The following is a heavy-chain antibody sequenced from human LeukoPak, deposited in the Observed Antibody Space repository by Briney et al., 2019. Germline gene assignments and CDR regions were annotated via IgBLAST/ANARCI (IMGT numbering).Heavy chain of an antibody. Sequence: ASVKVSCKASGYTFTSYYMHWVRRAPGQGLEWMGIINPSGGSTSYAQKFQGRVTMTRDTSTSTAYMELRSLRSDDTAVYYCARDLGERYYFDSSGYYTTPSDYWGQGTLVTVSS. V-gene: IGHV1-46*01. CDR2: INPSGGST. CDR3: ARDLGERYYFDSSGYYTTPSDY. D-gene: IGHD3-22*01. J-gene: IGHJ4*02. CDR1: GYTFTSYY.